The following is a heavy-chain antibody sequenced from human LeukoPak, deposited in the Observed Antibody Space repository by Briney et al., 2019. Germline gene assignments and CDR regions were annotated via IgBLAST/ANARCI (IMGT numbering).Heavy chain of an antibody. CDR2: ISYDGSNK. Sequence: GRSLRLSCAASGFTFSSYAMHWVRQAPGKGLEWVAVISYDGSNKHYADSVKGRFTISRDNSKNTLYLQMNSLRAEDTAVYYCARDLGDGFPDYWGQGTLVTVSS. V-gene: IGHV3-30-3*01. CDR1: GFTFSSYA. J-gene: IGHJ4*02. CDR3: ARDLGDGFPDY. D-gene: IGHD3-10*01.